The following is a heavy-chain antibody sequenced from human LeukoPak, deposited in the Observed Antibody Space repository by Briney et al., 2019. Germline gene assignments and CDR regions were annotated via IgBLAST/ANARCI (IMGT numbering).Heavy chain of an antibody. Sequence: ASVKVSCKASGYTFTSYGISWVQQAPGQGLEWMGWISAYNGNTNYAQKLQGRVTMTTDTSTSTAYMELRSLRSDDTAVYYCARDRGRGIAAAGTFNFDYWGQGTLVTVSS. CDR3: ARDRGRGIAAAGTFNFDY. J-gene: IGHJ4*02. D-gene: IGHD6-13*01. CDR2: ISAYNGNT. V-gene: IGHV1-18*01. CDR1: GYTFTSYG.